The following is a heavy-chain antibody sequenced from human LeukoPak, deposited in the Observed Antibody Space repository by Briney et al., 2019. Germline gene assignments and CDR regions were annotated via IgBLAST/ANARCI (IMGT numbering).Heavy chain of an antibody. J-gene: IGHJ3*02. CDR2: IYYSGST. Sequence: PSQTLSLTCTVSGGSISSGRYYWSWIRQPPGKGLEWIGYIYYSGSTNYNPSLKSRVTISIDTSKNQFSLKLSSVTAADTAMYYCARPKAEAGNSGGDAFDIWGQGTMVTVSS. V-gene: IGHV4-61*01. D-gene: IGHD6-19*01. CDR1: GGSISSGRYY. CDR3: ARPKAEAGNSGGDAFDI.